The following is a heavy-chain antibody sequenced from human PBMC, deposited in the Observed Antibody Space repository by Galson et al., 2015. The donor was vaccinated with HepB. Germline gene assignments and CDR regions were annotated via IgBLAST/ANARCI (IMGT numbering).Heavy chain of an antibody. CDR3: ARSSLTMIVKHPGAFDI. D-gene: IGHD3-22*01. CDR2: ISSSSSYT. CDR1: GFTFSDYY. J-gene: IGHJ3*02. Sequence: SLRLSCAASGFTFSDYYMSWIRQAPGKGLEWVSYISSSSSYTNYADSVKGRFTISRDNAKNSLYLQMNSLRAEDTAVYYCARSSLTMIVKHPGAFDIWGQGTMVTVSS. V-gene: IGHV3-11*06.